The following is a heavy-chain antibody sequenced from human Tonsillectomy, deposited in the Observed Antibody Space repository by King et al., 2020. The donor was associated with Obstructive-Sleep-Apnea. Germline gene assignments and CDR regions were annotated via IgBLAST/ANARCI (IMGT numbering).Heavy chain of an antibody. V-gene: IGHV1-2*02. J-gene: IGHJ5*02. Sequence: VQLVESGTEVKKPGASVKVSCKASGYTFTDYYIHWVRQAPGQGLEWMGWINPHNGGTNYAQKFQGRVTMTRDTSISTAYMELSSLRSDDTAVYYCSRIYYLPSGSCSPWGQGTLVTVSS. CDR3: SRIYYLPSGSCSP. CDR1: GYTFTDYY. D-gene: IGHD3-10*01. CDR2: INPHNGGT.